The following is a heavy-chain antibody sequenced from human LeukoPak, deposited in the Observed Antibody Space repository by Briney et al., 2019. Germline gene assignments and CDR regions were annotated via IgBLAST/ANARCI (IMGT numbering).Heavy chain of an antibody. CDR3: ARALGAFDI. J-gene: IGHJ3*02. CDR2: IYYSGST. V-gene: IGHV4-59*12. Sequence: SETLSLICAVSGGSISSYYWSWIRQPPGKGLEWIGYIYYSGSTNYNPSLKSRVTISVDTSKNQVSLKLNSVTAADTAVYYCARALGAFDIWGLGTMVTVSS. CDR1: GGSISSYY.